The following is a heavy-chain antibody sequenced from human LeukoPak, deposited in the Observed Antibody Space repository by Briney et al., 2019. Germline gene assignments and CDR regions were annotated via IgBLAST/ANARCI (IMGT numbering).Heavy chain of an antibody. CDR3: ARPFYDFWSGYYPWFDP. Sequence: ASVKVSCRASGYTFTGYYMHWVRQPPGQGLEWMGWINPNSGCTNYAQKFQGRVTMSRDTSISTAYMELSRLRSDDTAVYYCARPFYDFWSGYYPWFDPWGQGTLVTVSS. D-gene: IGHD3-3*01. J-gene: IGHJ5*02. V-gene: IGHV1-2*02. CDR2: INPNSGCT. CDR1: GYTFTGYY.